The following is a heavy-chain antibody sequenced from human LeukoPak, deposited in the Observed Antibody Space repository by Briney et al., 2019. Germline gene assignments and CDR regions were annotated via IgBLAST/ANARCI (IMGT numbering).Heavy chain of an antibody. V-gene: IGHV3-9*01. CDR3: AKDVYDILTGYYKY. J-gene: IGHJ4*02. CDR1: GFTFDDYA. CDR2: ISWNSGSI. Sequence: PGGSLRLSCAASGFTFDDYAMHWVRQAPGKGLEWVSGISWNSGSIGYADSVKGRFTISRDNATNSLYLQMNSLRAEDTALYYCAKDVYDILTGYYKYWGQGTLVTVSS. D-gene: IGHD3-9*01.